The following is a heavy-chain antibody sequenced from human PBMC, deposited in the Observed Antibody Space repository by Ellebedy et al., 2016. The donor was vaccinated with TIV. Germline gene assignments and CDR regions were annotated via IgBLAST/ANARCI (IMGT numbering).Heavy chain of an antibody. CDR1: GNDSTSDL. Sequence: PGGSLRLSCKASGNDSTSDLIAWVRLMPGRGLEWMGIIYPGDSPIAYRPSFRGHVTISADRSINTAYLQWSSLKASDTAIYYCAKRGLVGGWYASWGQGTPVTVSS. J-gene: IGHJ5*01. D-gene: IGHD3/OR15-3a*01. CDR2: IYPGDSPI. CDR3: AKRGLVGGWYAS. V-gene: IGHV5-51*01.